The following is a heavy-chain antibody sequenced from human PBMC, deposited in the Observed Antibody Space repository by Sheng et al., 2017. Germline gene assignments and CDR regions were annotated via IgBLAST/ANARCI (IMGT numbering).Heavy chain of an antibody. CDR1: GGSFSGYY. D-gene: IGHD6-13*01. V-gene: IGHV4-34*01. J-gene: IGHJ5*02. CDR3: ARRVGYSSSWYLRFDP. CDR2: INNSGST. Sequence: QVQLQQWGAGLLKPSETLSLTCAVYGGSFSGYYWSWIRQPPGKGLEWIGEINNSGSTNYNPSLKSRVTISVDTSKNQFSLKLSSVTAADTAVYYCARRVGYSSSWYLRFDPWGQGTLVTVSS.